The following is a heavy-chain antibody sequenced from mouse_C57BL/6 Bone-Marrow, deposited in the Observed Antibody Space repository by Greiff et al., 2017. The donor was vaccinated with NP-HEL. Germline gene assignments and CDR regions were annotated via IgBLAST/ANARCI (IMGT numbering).Heavy chain of an antibody. D-gene: IGHD1-1*01. CDR2: IYPRDGST. CDR3: ARRGEITTVVPYYFDY. J-gene: IGHJ2*01. Sequence: VQLQQSGPELVKPGASVTLSCKASGYTFTSYDINWVKQRPGQGLEWIGWIYPRDGSTKYNEKFKGKATLTVDTSSSTAYMELHSLTSEDSAVYFCARRGEITTVVPYYFDYWGQGTTLTGSS. V-gene: IGHV1-85*01. CDR1: GYTFTSYD.